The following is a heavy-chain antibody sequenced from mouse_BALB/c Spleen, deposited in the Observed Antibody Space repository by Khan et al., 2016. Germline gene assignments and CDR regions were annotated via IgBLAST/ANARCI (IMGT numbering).Heavy chain of an antibody. Sequence: QVQLQQSGPELVKPGASVKISCKASGYTFTDYYIKWVKQKPGQGLEWIGWIYPGSGNTNYNEKFKGKATLTVDTSSTTAYMQLSSLTSEDTSVYFSARGGIYYDAWFAYWGQGTLVTVSA. CDR2: IYPGSGNT. J-gene: IGHJ3*01. V-gene: IGHV1-84*02. D-gene: IGHD2-4*01. CDR3: ARGGIYYDAWFAY. CDR1: GYTFTDYY.